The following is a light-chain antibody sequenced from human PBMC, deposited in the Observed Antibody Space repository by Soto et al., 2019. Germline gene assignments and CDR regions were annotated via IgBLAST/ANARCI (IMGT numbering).Light chain of an antibody. Sequence: QSALTQPASVSGSPGQSITISCTGTSSDVGGYNYVSWYQQHPVKAPKLMIYEVSNRPSGVSNRFSGSKSGNTASLTISGLQAEDEADYYCSSYTSSSTPCVFGGEIKVTVL. J-gene: IGLJ2*01. V-gene: IGLV2-14*01. CDR3: SSYTSSSTPCV. CDR2: EVS. CDR1: SSDVGGYNY.